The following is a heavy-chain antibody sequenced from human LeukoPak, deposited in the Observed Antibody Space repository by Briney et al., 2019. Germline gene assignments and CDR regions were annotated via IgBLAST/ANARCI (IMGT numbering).Heavy chain of an antibody. CDR2: IYYSGST. CDR3: AGIVVVTETDY. Sequence: SETLSLTRTVSGGSISSSSYYWGWIRQPPGKGLEWIGSIYYSGSTYYIPSLKSRVTISVDTSKNQFSLKLSSVTAADTAVYYCAGIVVVTETDYWGQGTLVTVSS. V-gene: IGHV4-39*01. J-gene: IGHJ4*02. D-gene: IGHD2-21*02. CDR1: GGSISSSSYY.